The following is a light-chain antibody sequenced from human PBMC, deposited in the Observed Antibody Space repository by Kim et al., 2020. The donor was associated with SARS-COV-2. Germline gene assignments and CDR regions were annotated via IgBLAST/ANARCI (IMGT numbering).Light chain of an antibody. Sequence: ALGQKVRITFQGSSRRSYYASWYKQKPGRAPVLVIYGKNNRPSGIPGRFSGSSSGNTASLTITGGQAEDDADYYCNSRDSSGNHWVFGGGTQLTVL. V-gene: IGLV3-19*01. J-gene: IGLJ3*02. CDR3: NSRDSSGNHWV. CDR1: SRRSYY. CDR2: GKN.